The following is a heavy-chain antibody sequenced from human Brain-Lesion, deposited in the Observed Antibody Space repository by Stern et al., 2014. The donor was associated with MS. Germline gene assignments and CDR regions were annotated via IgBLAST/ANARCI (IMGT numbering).Heavy chain of an antibody. CDR1: GYTFIRYA. D-gene: IGHD3-22*01. V-gene: IGHV1-3*01. CDR3: ARDDHRDSSGHYAPFDY. CDR2: INGVDDKT. J-gene: IGHJ4*02. Sequence: VQLVESGAEVKKPGASVKVSCKASGYTFIRYAMQWVRQPPGPRLEWMGRINGVDDKTKYSHKFQGRVTITRDTSANTVYMELSSLRSEDTAVYYCARDDHRDSSGHYAPFDYWGQGTRVTVSS.